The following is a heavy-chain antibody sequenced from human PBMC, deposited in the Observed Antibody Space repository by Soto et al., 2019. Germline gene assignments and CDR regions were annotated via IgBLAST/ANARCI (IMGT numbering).Heavy chain of an antibody. CDR3: ASPRLPQWLVNKELLFDY. V-gene: IGHV3-23*01. J-gene: IGHJ4*02. D-gene: IGHD6-19*01. Sequence: HPGGSLRLSCAASGFTFSSYAMSWVRQAPGKGQEWVSAISGSGGSTYYADSVKGRFTISRDNSKNTLYLQVNSLRAEDTAVYYCASPRLPQWLVNKELLFDYWGQGTLVTVSS. CDR1: GFTFSSYA. CDR2: ISGSGGST.